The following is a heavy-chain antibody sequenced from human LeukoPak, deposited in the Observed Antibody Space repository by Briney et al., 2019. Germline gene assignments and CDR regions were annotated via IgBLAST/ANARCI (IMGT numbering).Heavy chain of an antibody. CDR2: IYYSGST. V-gene: IGHV4-30-4*08. CDR1: GGSISSGDYY. Sequence: SETLSLTXTVSGGSISSGDYYWSWTRQPPGNGLEWIGYIYYSGSTYYNPSLKSRVTISVDTSKNQFSLKLSSVTAADTAVYYCARQYYYGSGRSGYMDVWGKGTTVTVSS. D-gene: IGHD3-10*01. CDR3: ARQYYYGSGRSGYMDV. J-gene: IGHJ6*03.